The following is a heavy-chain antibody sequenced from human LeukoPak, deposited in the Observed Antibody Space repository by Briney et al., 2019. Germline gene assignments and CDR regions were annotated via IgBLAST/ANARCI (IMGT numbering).Heavy chain of an antibody. CDR3: ATEIRIAVAGMDV. D-gene: IGHD6-19*01. J-gene: IGHJ6*02. CDR1: GYTFTNYD. V-gene: IGHV1-8*01. CDR2: MNPNSANT. Sequence: GASVKVSCKASGYTFTNYDINWVRQATGQGLEWMGWMNPNSANTGYAQKFQGRVTMTRNTSISTAYMELSSLRSQDTAVYYCATEIRIAVAGMDVWGQGTTVTVSS.